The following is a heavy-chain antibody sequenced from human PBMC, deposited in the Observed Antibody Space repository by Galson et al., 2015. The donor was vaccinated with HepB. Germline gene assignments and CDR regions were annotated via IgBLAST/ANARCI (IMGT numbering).Heavy chain of an antibody. J-gene: IGHJ4*02. V-gene: IGHV3-30-3*01. CDR1: GFSFKTYA. Sequence: SLRLSCAASGFSFKTYAMHWVRQAPGKGLEWVAVISDDGHNETCADSVKGRFPVSRDTVRNTLYLQMNSRRAEDTAVYYCARGGSSKTLDYWGQETLVTVSA. CDR3: ARGGSSKTLDY. D-gene: IGHD3-16*01. CDR2: ISDDGHNE.